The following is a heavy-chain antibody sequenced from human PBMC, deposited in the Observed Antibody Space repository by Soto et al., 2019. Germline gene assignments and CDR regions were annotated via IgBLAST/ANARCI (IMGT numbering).Heavy chain of an antibody. V-gene: IGHV3-66*02. Sequence: GGSLRLSCAASGFTVSSNYMSWVRQAPGKGLEWVSVIYSGGSTYYADSVKDRFTISRDNSKNTLYLQMNSRRAEDTAVDYCARDKNSSASKGAFDIWGQGTMVTVSS. CDR3: ARDKNSSASKGAFDI. CDR1: GFTVSSNY. CDR2: IYSGGST. D-gene: IGHD6-6*01. J-gene: IGHJ3*02.